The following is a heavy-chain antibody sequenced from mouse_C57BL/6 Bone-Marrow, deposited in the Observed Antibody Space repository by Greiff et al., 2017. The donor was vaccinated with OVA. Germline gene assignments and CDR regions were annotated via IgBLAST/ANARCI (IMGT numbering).Heavy chain of an antibody. D-gene: IGHD1-1*02. CDR2: IWGGGST. CDR3: AKRGWPGAMDY. J-gene: IGHJ4*01. CDR1: GFSLTRYG. V-gene: IGHV2-5*01. Sequence: VKLVESGPGLVQPSQRLSITCTVSGFSLTRYGVHWVRQSPGKGLEWLGVIWGGGSTGYNAAFMSRLSITKDNSKSQVFLKMNSLQADDTAIYYCAKRGWPGAMDYWGQGTSVTVSA.